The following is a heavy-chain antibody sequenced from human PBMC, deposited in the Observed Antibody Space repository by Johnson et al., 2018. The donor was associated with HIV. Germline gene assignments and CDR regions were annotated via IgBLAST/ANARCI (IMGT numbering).Heavy chain of an antibody. CDR2: ISYDGSNK. Sequence: QVQLVESGGGVVQPGRSLRLSCAASGFTFSSYGMHWVRQAPGKGLEWVAVISYDGSNKYYADSVKGRFTISRDNSKNTLYLQMNSLRAEDTGVYYCAKVPNWGVDAFDIWGQGTMVTVSS. CDR1: GFTFSSYG. CDR3: AKVPNWGVDAFDI. D-gene: IGHD7-27*01. J-gene: IGHJ3*02. V-gene: IGHV3-30*18.